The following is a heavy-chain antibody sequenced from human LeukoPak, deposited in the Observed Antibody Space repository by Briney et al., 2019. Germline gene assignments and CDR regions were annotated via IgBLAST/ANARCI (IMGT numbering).Heavy chain of an antibody. CDR1: GYTFTSYD. CDR3: ARGSRIFNIVGATFDY. D-gene: IGHD1-26*01. J-gene: IGHJ4*02. Sequence: ASVKVSCKASGYTFTSYDINWVRQATGQGLEWMGIINPSGGSTSYAQKFQGRVTMTRDTSTSTVYMELSSLRSDDTAVYYCARGSRIFNIVGATFDYWGQGTLVTVSS. V-gene: IGHV1-46*01. CDR2: INPSGGST.